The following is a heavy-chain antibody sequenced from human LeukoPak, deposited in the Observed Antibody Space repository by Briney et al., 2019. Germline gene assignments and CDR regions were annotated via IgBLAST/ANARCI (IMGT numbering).Heavy chain of an antibody. Sequence: PGGSLRLSCAASGFTFSSYSMNWVRQAPGKGLEWVSYISSSSSTIYYADSVNGRFTISRDNAKNSLYLQMNSLRAEDTAVYYCARTDYSDDYWGQGTLVTVSS. CDR2: ISSSSSTI. D-gene: IGHD4-11*01. CDR1: GFTFSSYS. J-gene: IGHJ4*02. V-gene: IGHV3-48*01. CDR3: ARTDYSDDY.